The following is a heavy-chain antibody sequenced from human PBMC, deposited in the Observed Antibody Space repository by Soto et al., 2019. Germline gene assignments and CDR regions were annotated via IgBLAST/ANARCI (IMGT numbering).Heavy chain of an antibody. CDR3: ARGPAGDYDFWRAGGWFDP. Sequence: PSETLSLTCAVYGGSFSGYYWSWIRQPPGKGLEWIGEINHSGSTNYNPSLKGRVTISVDTSKNQFSLKLSSVTAADTAVYYCARGPAGDYDFWRAGGWFDPWGQGTLVTVSS. D-gene: IGHD3-3*01. V-gene: IGHV4-34*01. CDR2: INHSGST. J-gene: IGHJ5*02. CDR1: GGSFSGYY.